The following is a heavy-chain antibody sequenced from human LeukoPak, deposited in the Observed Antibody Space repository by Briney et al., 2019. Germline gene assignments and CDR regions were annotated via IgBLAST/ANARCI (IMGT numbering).Heavy chain of an antibody. Sequence: GSLRLSCAASGFTFSSYAMSWVRQAPGKGLEWIGEINHSGSTNYNPSLKSRVTISVDTSKNQFSLKLSSVTAADTAVYYCARFYPYQLLYPPNDYYYGMDVWGQGTTVTVSS. D-gene: IGHD2-2*02. V-gene: IGHV4-34*01. CDR1: GFTFSSYA. J-gene: IGHJ6*02. CDR3: ARFYPYQLLYPPNDYYYGMDV. CDR2: INHSGST.